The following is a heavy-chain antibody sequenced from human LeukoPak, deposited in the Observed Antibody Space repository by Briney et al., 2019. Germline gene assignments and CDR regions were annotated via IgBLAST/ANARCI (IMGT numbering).Heavy chain of an antibody. CDR3: ARVALGPAGEYDA. CDR1: GFTFSAHY. Sequence: GGSLRLSCATSGFTFSAHYMDWVRQAPGQGPEWVGRITNRDARYSTQYAASVKGRFSISRDDSKSSFYLQMNSLKTEDTALYYCARVALGPAGEYDAWGQGTMVTVSS. D-gene: IGHD3-16*01. J-gene: IGHJ5*02. V-gene: IGHV3-72*01. CDR2: ITNRDARYST.